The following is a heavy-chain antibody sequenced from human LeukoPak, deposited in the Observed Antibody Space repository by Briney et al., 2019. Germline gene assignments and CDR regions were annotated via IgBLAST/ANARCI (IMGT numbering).Heavy chain of an antibody. V-gene: IGHV4-34*01. CDR2: INHSGST. D-gene: IGHD1-26*01. Sequence: SETLSLTCTVSGGSISSYYWSWIRQPPGKGLEWIGEINHSGSTNYNPSLKSRVTISVDTSKNQFSLKLSSVTAADTAVYYCARSGSYLAFDYWGQGTLVTVSS. CDR3: ARSGSYLAFDY. CDR1: GGSISSYY. J-gene: IGHJ4*02.